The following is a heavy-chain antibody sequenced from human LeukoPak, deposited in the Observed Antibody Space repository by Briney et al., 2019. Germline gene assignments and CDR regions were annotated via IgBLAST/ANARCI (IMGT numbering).Heavy chain of an antibody. CDR1: GFTFGSYW. J-gene: IGHJ4*02. CDR3: ARETGDQLDY. Sequence: GGSLRLSCAASGFTFGSYWMHWVRQAPGKGLVWVSRISADGSIITYTDSVKGRFPISRDNGDNTLYLQVNSLRVEDTAVYYCARETGDQLDYWGQGILVTVSA. CDR2: ISADGSII. V-gene: IGHV3-74*03. D-gene: IGHD7-27*01.